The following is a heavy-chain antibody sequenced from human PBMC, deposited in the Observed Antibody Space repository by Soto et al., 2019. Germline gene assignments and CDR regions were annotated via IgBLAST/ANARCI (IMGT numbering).Heavy chain of an antibody. CDR1: GYSFTSYG. CDR3: ARKTGYNYGYSFDI. CDR2: ISAYNGNT. V-gene: IGHV1-18*01. Sequence: ALLKLSCKASGYSFTSYGISWVRQAPGQGLEWMGWISAYNGNTNYAQNLQGRVTMTTDTSTSTAYMELRSLRSDDTAVYYCARKTGYNYGYSFDIWGQGTMVT. D-gene: IGHD5-18*01. J-gene: IGHJ3*02.